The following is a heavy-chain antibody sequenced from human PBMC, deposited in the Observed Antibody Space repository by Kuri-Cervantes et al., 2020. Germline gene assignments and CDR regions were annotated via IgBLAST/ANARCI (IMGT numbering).Heavy chain of an antibody. CDR3: ARDRSSWYELDY. V-gene: IGHV3-7*01. CDR1: GVTFSSYW. CDR2: IKQDGSEK. Sequence: GGSLRLSCAASGVTFSSYWMRWVCQAPGKGLEWVAKIKQDGSEKYYVDSVKRRCIIFRVNAKHSLYLQMNSLRAEDTAVYYCARDRSSWYELDYWCQGTL. D-gene: IGHD6-13*01. J-gene: IGHJ4*02.